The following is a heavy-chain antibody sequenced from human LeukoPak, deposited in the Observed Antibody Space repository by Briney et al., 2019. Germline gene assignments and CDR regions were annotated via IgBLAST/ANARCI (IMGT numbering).Heavy chain of an antibody. D-gene: IGHD5-24*01. CDR3: ARVPKMATTKYGFDY. CDR1: GYTFTSYG. Sequence: ASVKVSCKASGYTFTSYGISWVRQAPGQGLEWMGWISAYNGNTNYAQKLQGRVTMTTDTSTSTAYMELRSLRSDDTAVYYCARVPKMATTKYGFDYWGQGTLVTVSS. J-gene: IGHJ4*02. V-gene: IGHV1-18*01. CDR2: ISAYNGNT.